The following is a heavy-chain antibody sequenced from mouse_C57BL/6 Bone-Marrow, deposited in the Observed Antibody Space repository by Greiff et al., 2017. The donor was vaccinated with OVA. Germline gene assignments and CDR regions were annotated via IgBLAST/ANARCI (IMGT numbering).Heavy chain of an antibody. CDR2: INSDGGST. CDR3: ASGATVVATWDYFDY. J-gene: IGHJ2*01. Sequence: EVQGVESGGGLVQPGESLKLSCESNEYEFPSHDMSWVRKTPEKRLELVAAINSDGGSTYYPDTMERRFIISRDNTKKTLYLQMSSLRSEDTALYYCASGATVVATWDYFDYWGQGTTLTVSS. V-gene: IGHV5-2*01. D-gene: IGHD1-1*01. CDR1: EYEFPSHD.